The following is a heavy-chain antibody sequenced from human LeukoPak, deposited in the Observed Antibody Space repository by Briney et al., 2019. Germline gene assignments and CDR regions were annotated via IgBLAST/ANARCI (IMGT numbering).Heavy chain of an antibody. CDR1: GFTFSSYS. Sequence: GGSLRLSCAASGFTFSSYSMNWVRQAPGRGLEWVANLNQDGNRQYYVDSMKGRFTISRDNAKNSLYLQMNSLRAEDTAVYYCATIQMWKFDYWGQGALVTVSS. CDR2: LNQDGNRQ. V-gene: IGHV3-7*01. J-gene: IGHJ4*02. CDR3: ATIQMWKFDY. D-gene: IGHD5-18*01.